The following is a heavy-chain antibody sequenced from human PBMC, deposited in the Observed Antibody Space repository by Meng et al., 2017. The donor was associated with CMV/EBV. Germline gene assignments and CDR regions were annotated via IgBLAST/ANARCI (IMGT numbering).Heavy chain of an antibody. Sequence: GESLKISCAASGFSFADYGMSWVRQAPGKGLEWVSVIYCDGGDTSYADSVKGRVTISRDNAKSSLYLQMSSLKAEDTALYYCARGGSYSSSDAFDVWGQGTMVTVSS. J-gene: IGHJ3*01. CDR3: ARGGSYSSSDAFDV. V-gene: IGHV3-20*04. CDR1: GFSFADYG. D-gene: IGHD6-6*01. CDR2: IYCDGGDT.